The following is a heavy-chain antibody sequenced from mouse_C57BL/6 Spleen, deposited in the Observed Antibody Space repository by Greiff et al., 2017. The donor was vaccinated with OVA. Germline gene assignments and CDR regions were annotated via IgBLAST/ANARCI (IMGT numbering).Heavy chain of an antibody. V-gene: IGHV1-11*01. D-gene: IGHD2-3*01. J-gene: IGHJ1*03. CDR3: GRSYDGYYAGYFDV. CDR1: GYTFTDPI. Sequence: QVPVKQSGAELASPGASVTLSCKASGYTFTDPIMNWVKKRPGQGLEWMGRIYPVSGENNYNQKFMGKATFSVDRSSSTVYMVLNSLTSEDPAVYYCGRSYDGYYAGYFDVWGTGTTVTVSS. CDR2: IYPVSGEN.